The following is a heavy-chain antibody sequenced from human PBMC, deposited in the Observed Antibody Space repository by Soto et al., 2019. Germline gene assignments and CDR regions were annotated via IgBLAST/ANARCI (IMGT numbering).Heavy chain of an antibody. Sequence: GGSLRLSCAASGLTFSNSVMHWVRQAPGKGLGWVAFIWFDGIDKYYADSVKGRFTISRDNSKNTLFLQMNSLRAEDTAVYYCARVGGYSGSYHVDYWGQGTPVTVSS. CDR3: ARVGGYSGSYHVDY. V-gene: IGHV3-33*01. CDR2: IWFDGIDK. CDR1: GLTFSNSV. J-gene: IGHJ4*02. D-gene: IGHD1-26*01.